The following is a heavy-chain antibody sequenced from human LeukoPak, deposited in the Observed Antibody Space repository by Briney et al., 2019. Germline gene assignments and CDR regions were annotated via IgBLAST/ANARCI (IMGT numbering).Heavy chain of an antibody. V-gene: IGHV4-34*01. D-gene: IGHD3-16*01. CDR2: INHGGNT. J-gene: IGHJ4*02. CDR1: GGSFSGYY. Sequence: SETLSLTCAVYGGSFSGYYWSGISQPPGKGLEWIGEINHGGNTNYNPSLKSRVTISVDTSKNQFSLKLSSVTAADTAVYYCVREDYGYFDYWGQGTLVTVSS. CDR3: VREDYGYFDY.